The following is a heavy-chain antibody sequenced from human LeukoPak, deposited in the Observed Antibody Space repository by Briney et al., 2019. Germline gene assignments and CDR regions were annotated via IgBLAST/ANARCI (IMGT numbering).Heavy chain of an antibody. CDR2: ISYDGSDK. J-gene: IGHJ4*02. Sequence: PGGSLRLSCAASGFTFSRYPMHWVRQAPGKGLEWVAVISYDGSDKYYADSVKGRFTISRDISKNTLYMQMNSLRAEATAVYYCARNFYEGSGTHIYDFDYWGQGTLVTVSS. D-gene: IGHD3-10*01. CDR3: ARNFYEGSGTHIYDFDY. V-gene: IGHV3-30-3*01. CDR1: GFTFSRYP.